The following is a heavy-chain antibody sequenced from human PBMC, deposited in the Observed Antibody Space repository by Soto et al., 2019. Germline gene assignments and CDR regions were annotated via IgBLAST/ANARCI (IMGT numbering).Heavy chain of an antibody. V-gene: IGHV3-30*03. Sequence: GGSLRLSCAASGFTFSNYGMHWVRQVPGKGLEWVAVISHDGSKTNYADSVKGRVTISRDNSKDTVYLQMNSLRAEDTAVYYCARVYCSGGSCYSVDYWGQGTLVTAPQ. D-gene: IGHD2-15*01. CDR2: ISHDGSKT. J-gene: IGHJ4*02. CDR3: ARVYCSGGSCYSVDY. CDR1: GFTFSNYG.